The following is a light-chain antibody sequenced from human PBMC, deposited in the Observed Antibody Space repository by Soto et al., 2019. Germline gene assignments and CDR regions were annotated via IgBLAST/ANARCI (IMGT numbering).Light chain of an antibody. J-gene: IGKJ1*01. Sequence: DIHMTQSASSLSASVGDRFTITCQASQDIRNYLNWYQQKPGKAPKLLIYDASNLETGVPSRFSGSGSGTDFTLTISSLLPDDFATYYCQQYNRYWTFGRGTKVDIK. CDR1: QDIRNY. CDR3: QQYNRYWT. CDR2: DAS. V-gene: IGKV1-33*01.